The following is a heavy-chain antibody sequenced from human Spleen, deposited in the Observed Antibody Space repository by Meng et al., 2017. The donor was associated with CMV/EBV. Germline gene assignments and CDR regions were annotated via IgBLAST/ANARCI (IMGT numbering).Heavy chain of an antibody. CDR1: GGTSSSYG. CDR2: SIPIFGTA. J-gene: IGHJ5*02. Sequence: SGGTSSSYGITWVRQAPGQGLEWMGGSIPIFGTANYAQMIQGRVTITTDESTSTAYMELSSLRFEDTAVYYCARAKKGAVAGVWFDPWGQGTLVTVSS. CDR3: ARAKKGAVAGVWFDP. V-gene: IGHV1-69*05. D-gene: IGHD6-13*01.